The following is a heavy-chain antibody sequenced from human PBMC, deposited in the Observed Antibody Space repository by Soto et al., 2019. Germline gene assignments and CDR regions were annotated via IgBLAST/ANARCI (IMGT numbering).Heavy chain of an antibody. V-gene: IGHV3-74*01. CDR3: VRGDGDYYDGNGYLGRH. J-gene: IGHJ4*02. CDR2: IKSDGSWA. Sequence: GLSLRLLCTASGFTFSSYWMHWVSQTQGKGLEWVSRIKSDGSWALYADSMEGRLTISRDNTKNTLYLQMNSLRAEDTAVYYCVRGDGDYYDGNGYLGRHWGQGTLVTVPS. D-gene: IGHD3-22*01. CDR1: GFTFSSYW.